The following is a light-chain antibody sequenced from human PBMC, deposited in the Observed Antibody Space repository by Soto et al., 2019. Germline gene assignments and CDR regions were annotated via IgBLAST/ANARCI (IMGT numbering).Light chain of an antibody. Sequence: EIVMTQSPATLSMSPGERATLSCRASQSISINLAWYQQKPGQAPRLLMYDAASRPGGIPDRFSGSGFGTEFTLTISRLEPEDFAVYYCQQYGDSPYTFGQGTKVDIK. CDR3: QQYGDSPYT. V-gene: IGKV3-20*01. CDR1: QSISIN. J-gene: IGKJ2*01. CDR2: DAA.